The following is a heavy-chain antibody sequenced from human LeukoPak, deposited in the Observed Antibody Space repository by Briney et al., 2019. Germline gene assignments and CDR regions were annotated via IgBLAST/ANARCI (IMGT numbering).Heavy chain of an antibody. Sequence: GGSLRLSCAASGFIFSSYGMHWVRQAPGKGLEWVAVIWYDGSNEYYADSVKGRFTISRDNSKNTLYMQMNRLRAEDTAVYFCARDRRRDGYEPDAFDIWGQGTTVTVSS. CDR1: GFIFSSYG. CDR3: ARDRRRDGYEPDAFDI. J-gene: IGHJ3*02. D-gene: IGHD5-24*01. V-gene: IGHV3-33*08. CDR2: IWYDGSNE.